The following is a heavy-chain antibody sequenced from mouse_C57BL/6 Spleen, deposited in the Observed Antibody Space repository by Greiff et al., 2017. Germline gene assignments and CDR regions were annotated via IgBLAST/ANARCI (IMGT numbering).Heavy chain of an antibody. CDR1: GFTFSSYA. CDR3: ARDRLYYYGSSPYYFDY. D-gene: IGHD1-1*01. V-gene: IGHV5-4*01. CDR2: ISDGGSYT. Sequence: DVKLVESGGGLVKPGGSLKLSCAASGFTFSSYAMSWVRQTPEKRLEWVATISDGGSYTYYPDNVKGRFTISRDNAKNNLYLQMSHLKSEDTAMYYCARDRLYYYGSSPYYFDYWGQGTTLTVSS. J-gene: IGHJ2*01.